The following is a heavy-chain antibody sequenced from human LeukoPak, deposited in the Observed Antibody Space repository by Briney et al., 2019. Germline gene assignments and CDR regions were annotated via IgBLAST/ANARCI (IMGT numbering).Heavy chain of an antibody. CDR3: ATSYYYDSSGYYAFDI. CDR1: GGSISSYY. V-gene: IGHV4-59*01. Sequence: SETLSLTCTVSGGSISSYYWSWIRQPPGKGLEWIGYIYYSGSTNYNPSLKSRVTISVDTSKNQFSLKLSSVTAADTAVYYCATSYYYDSSGYYAFDIWGQGTMVTVSS. D-gene: IGHD3-22*01. CDR2: IYYSGST. J-gene: IGHJ3*02.